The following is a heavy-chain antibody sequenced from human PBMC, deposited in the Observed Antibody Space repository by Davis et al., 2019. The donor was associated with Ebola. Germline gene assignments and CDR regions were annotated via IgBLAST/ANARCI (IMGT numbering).Heavy chain of an antibody. CDR1: GGSFSGFY. Sequence: SETLSLTCAVYGGSFSGFYWTWIRQPPGKGLEWIGEIHHIGGTNYNPSLKSRVTISVDTSKNQFSLKLSSVTAADTAVYYCARTEMATTNGGDAFDIWGQGTMVTVSS. CDR3: ARTEMATTNGGDAFDI. V-gene: IGHV4-34*01. CDR2: IHHIGGT. D-gene: IGHD5-24*01. J-gene: IGHJ3*02.